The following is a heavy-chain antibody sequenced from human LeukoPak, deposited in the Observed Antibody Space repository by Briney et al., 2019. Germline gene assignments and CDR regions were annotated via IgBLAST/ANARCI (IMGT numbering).Heavy chain of an antibody. CDR2: IYDRGCT. V-gene: IGHV4-59*11. D-gene: IGHD1-26*01. CDR3: AKIEVGRFDP. J-gene: IGHJ5*02. Sequence: SETRSLTCTVTGASISRHYWCWIRQTPGTGLEWIGDIYDRGCTTYNPSFKIRVSISVDTYRIPFSLTLRSVTAAETAVYYCAKIEVGRFDPWGQGTLVTVSS. CDR1: GASISRHY.